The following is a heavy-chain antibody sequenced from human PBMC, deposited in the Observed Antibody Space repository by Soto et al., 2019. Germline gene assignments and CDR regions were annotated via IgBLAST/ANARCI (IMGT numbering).Heavy chain of an antibody. V-gene: IGHV3-66*01. CDR1: GFTVSSNY. CDR2: IYSGGST. D-gene: IGHD6-13*01. CDR3: ARAPAAEPYFDY. Sequence: EVQLVESGGGLVQPGGSLRLSCAASGFTVSSNYMSWVRQAPGKGLEWVSVIYSGGSTYYADSVKGRFTISRDNSKNTLYLQMTSLRDEDTAVYYCARAPAAEPYFDYWGQGTLVTVSS. J-gene: IGHJ4*02.